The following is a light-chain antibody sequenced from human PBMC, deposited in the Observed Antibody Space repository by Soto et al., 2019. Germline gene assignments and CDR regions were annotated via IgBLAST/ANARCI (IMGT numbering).Light chain of an antibody. CDR3: AAWDDSLSGHYV. Sequence: QSALTQPPSASGTPGQRVTISCSGSSSNIGSNYVYWYQQLPGTAPKLLIYRNNQRPSGVPDRFSGSKSGTSASLAISGLRSEDEADYYCAAWDDSLSGHYVFGTATRSPS. CDR2: RNN. V-gene: IGLV1-47*01. CDR1: SSNIGSNY. J-gene: IGLJ1*01.